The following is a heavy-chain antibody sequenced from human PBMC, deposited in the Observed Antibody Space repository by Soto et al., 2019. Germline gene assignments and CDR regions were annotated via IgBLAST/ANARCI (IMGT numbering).Heavy chain of an antibody. J-gene: IGHJ4*02. CDR1: GYTFTGYY. CDR3: ARRESDYGDYARVYYFDY. D-gene: IGHD4-17*01. V-gene: IGHV1-2*02. Sequence: ASVKVSCKASGYTFTGYYMHWVRQAPGQGLEWMGWIYPNSGGTNYAQKFQGRVTMTRDTSISTAYMELSRLRSDDTAAYYCARRESDYGDYARVYYFDYWGQGTLVTVSS. CDR2: IYPNSGGT.